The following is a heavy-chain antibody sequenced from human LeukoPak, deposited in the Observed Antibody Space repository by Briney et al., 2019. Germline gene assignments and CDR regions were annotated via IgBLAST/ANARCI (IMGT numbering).Heavy chain of an antibody. D-gene: IGHD6-13*01. CDR2: ISSDGSAT. V-gene: IGHV3-74*01. CDR1: GFTFSSYW. Sequence: GGSLRFSCAASGFTFSSYWMHWVRQAPGKGLVWVSCISSDGSATSYADSVKGRFTISRNNARNTLYLQMNSLRAEDTAVYYCARDIGPPYSSSWYRVYWGQGTLVTVSS. J-gene: IGHJ4*02. CDR3: ARDIGPPYSSSWYRVY.